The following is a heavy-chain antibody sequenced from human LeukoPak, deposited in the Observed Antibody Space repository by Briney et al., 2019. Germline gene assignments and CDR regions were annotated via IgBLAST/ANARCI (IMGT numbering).Heavy chain of an antibody. CDR3: ARDPREYSSSPDSDY. J-gene: IGHJ4*02. D-gene: IGHD6-6*01. CDR1: GGTFSSYA. CDR2: IIPIFGTA. V-gene: IGHV1-69*05. Sequence: SVKVSCKASGGTFSSYAISWVRQAPGQGLEWMGGIIPIFGTANYAQKFQGRVTITTDESTSTAYMELSSLRSEDTAVYYCARDPREYSSSPDSDYWGQGTLVTVSS.